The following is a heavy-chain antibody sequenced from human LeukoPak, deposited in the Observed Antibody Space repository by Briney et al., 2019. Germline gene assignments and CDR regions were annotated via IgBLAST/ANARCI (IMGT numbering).Heavy chain of an antibody. Sequence: SETLSLTCAVYGGSFSGYYWSWIRQPPGKGLEWIGEINHSGSTNYNPSLKSRVTISVDTSKNQFSLKLSSVTAADTAVYYCARGNCYWGQGTLVTVSS. V-gene: IGHV4-34*01. CDR1: GGSFSGYY. J-gene: IGHJ4*02. CDR2: INHSGST. D-gene: IGHD5-24*01. CDR3: ARGNCY.